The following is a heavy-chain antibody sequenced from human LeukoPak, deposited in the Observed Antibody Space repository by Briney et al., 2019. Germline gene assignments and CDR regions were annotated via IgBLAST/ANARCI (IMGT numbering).Heavy chain of an antibody. D-gene: IGHD3-3*01. J-gene: IGHJ6*03. Sequence: PGGSLRLSCAASGFTFSTYAMHWVRQAPGKGLEWVSSILNDGTKKNHVDSVKGRFTISRDNSKNTLFLQMDSLRPEDTAIYYCAKSWSAYYSYYMEVWGKGTTVTVSS. V-gene: IGHV3-30*02. CDR3: AKSWSAYYSYYMEV. CDR2: ILNDGTKK. CDR1: GFTFSTYA.